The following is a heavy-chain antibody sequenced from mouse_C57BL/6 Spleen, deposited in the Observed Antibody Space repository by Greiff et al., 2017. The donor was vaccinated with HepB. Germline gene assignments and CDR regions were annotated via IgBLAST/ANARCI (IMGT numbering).Heavy chain of an antibody. J-gene: IGHJ2*01. Sequence: QVQLQQPGAELVRPGTSVKLSCKASGYTFTSYWMHWVKQRPGQGLEWIGVIDPSDSYTNSNQKFKGKATLTVDTSSSTAYMQLSSLTSEDSAVYYCANGPLDYWGQGTTLTVSS. V-gene: IGHV1-59*01. CDR3: ANGPLDY. CDR2: IDPSDSYT. CDR1: GYTFTSYW.